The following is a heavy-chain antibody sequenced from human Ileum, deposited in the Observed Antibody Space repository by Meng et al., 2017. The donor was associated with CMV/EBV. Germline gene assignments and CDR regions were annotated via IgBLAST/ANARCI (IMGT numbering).Heavy chain of an antibody. CDR3: ARGPGGFGDFNFDY. CDR1: GDSITSFY. J-gene: IGHJ4*02. D-gene: IGHD3-16*01. V-gene: IGHV4-4*07. Sequence: QVQLQDSGPGLGEPAETLSLTCTVSGDSITSFYWSWIRQPAGKALEWIGRIYHGGSTNYNPSLKSRVTLSVDTSKNQFSMRLTSVTAADTAVYYCARGPGGFGDFNFDYWGQGTLVTVSS. CDR2: IYHGGST.